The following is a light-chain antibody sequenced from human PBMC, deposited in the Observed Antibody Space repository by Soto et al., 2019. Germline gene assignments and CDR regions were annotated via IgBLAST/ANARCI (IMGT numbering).Light chain of an antibody. V-gene: IGKV3-20*01. Sequence: EIVLTQSAGTLSLSPGERATFSCRASQSVSSSYLAWYQQKPGQAPRLLIYGASSRATGIPDRFSGSGSGTDFTLTISRLEPEYFAVYYCQQYGSSPQTFGQGTKVDIK. CDR1: QSVSSSY. CDR3: QQYGSSPQT. CDR2: GAS. J-gene: IGKJ1*01.